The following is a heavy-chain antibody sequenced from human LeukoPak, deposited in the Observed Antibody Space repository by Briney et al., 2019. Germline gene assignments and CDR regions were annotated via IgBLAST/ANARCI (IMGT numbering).Heavy chain of an antibody. CDR2: IYYSGST. Sequence: SETLSLTCTVSGGSISSSSYYWGWIRQPPGKGLEWIGSIYYSGSTYYNPSLKSQVTISVDTSKNQFSPKLSSVTAADTAVYYCASVLSAAGLHFDYWGQGTLVTVSS. D-gene: IGHD6-13*01. J-gene: IGHJ4*02. CDR1: GGSISSSSYY. CDR3: ASVLSAAGLHFDY. V-gene: IGHV4-39*01.